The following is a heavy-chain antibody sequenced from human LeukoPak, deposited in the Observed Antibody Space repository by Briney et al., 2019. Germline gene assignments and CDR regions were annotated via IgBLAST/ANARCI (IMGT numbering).Heavy chain of an antibody. CDR1: AYSLTDHY. CDR2: ISPNTGGT. Sequence: ASVKVSCKASAYSLTDHYVHWVRQAPGEGLEWMGWISPNTGGTIYAQKFQGRVTMTRDTSIITAYMELSKLRSDDTAFCYCAREVGSGTFDIWGQGTMVTVSS. CDR3: AREVGSGTFDI. V-gene: IGHV1-2*02. J-gene: IGHJ3*02. D-gene: IGHD6-25*01.